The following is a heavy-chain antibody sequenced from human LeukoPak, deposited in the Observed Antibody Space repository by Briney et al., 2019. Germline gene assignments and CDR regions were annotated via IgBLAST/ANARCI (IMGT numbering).Heavy chain of an antibody. CDR2: IKQDGSEK. Sequence: GGSLRPSCAASGFTFTTYWMSWVRQAPGKGLEWVANIKQDGSEKYYVDSVKGRFTISRDNAKNSLYLQMNSLRAEDTAMYYCARDSAGNDYWGQGTLVTVSS. J-gene: IGHJ4*02. V-gene: IGHV3-7*01. CDR1: GFTFTTYW. D-gene: IGHD6-13*01. CDR3: ARDSAGNDY.